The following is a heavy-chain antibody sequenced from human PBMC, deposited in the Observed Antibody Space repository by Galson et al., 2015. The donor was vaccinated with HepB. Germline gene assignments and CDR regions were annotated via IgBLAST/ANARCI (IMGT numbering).Heavy chain of an antibody. CDR2: ISAYSGNT. CDR3: ARAGGEGEPIDF. J-gene: IGHJ4*02. CDR1: GYSFSTNG. D-gene: IGHD1-14*01. V-gene: IGHV1-18*01. Sequence: SVKVSCKASGYSFSTNGIAWVRQAPGQGLEWVGWISAYSGNTKYAEKFQDRVTLTAETSTTTAYMELRSLRSDDTALYYCARAGGEGEPIDFWGQGTLVSVSA.